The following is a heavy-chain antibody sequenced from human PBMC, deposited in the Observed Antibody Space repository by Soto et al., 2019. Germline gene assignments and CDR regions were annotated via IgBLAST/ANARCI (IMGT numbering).Heavy chain of an antibody. CDR1: GFTFRSYA. CDR2: ISGSGIST. Sequence: GGSLRLSCAASGFTFRSYAMSWVRQAPGKGLEWVSGISGSGISTNYADSVKGRFTISRDNAKNSLYLQMNSLRAEDTAMYYCARIIAAAGGRRYFDLWGRGTLVTVSS. J-gene: IGHJ2*01. V-gene: IGHV3-23*01. D-gene: IGHD6-13*01. CDR3: ARIIAAAGGRRYFDL.